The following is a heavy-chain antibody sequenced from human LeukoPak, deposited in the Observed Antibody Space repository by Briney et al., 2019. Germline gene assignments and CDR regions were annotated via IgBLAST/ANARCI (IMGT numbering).Heavy chain of an antibody. J-gene: IGHJ4*02. CDR3: ARAMRSGYDY. D-gene: IGHD5-12*01. V-gene: IGHV3-48*02. Sequence: SGGSLRLSCAASGFTFSSYGMDRLRQAPGKRLEWVSYISSSSDSIYYADSVKGRFTISRDNAENSLYLQMNSLRDEDTAVYYCARAMRSGYDYWGQGTLVTVSS. CDR2: ISSSSDSI. CDR1: GFTFSSYG.